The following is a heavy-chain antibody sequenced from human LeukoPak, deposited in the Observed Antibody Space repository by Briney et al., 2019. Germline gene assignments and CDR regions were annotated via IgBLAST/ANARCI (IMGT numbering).Heavy chain of an antibody. CDR2: ISSSGSTI. CDR1: GFTFSSYE. V-gene: IGHV3-48*03. D-gene: IGHD5-18*01. Sequence: GGSLRLSCAASGFTFSSYEMNWVRQAPGKGLEWVSYISSSGSTIYYADSVKGRFTISRDNAKNSLYLQMNSLRAEDTAVYYCAKGTQLWLRGSWFDPWGQGTLVTVPS. J-gene: IGHJ5*02. CDR3: AKGTQLWLRGSWFDP.